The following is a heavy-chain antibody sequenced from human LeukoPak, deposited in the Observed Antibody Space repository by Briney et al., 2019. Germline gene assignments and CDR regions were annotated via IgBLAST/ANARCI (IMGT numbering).Heavy chain of an antibody. CDR1: GFTFSSYS. J-gene: IGHJ4*02. V-gene: IGHV3-48*01. Sequence: GGSLRLSCAASGFTFSSYSMNRVRQAPGKGPEWISWITGSSSTIIYADSVKGRFTISRDNAKNSLYLQMNSLRAEDTAVYYCARDQDYGFTYWGQGTLVTVSS. CDR3: ARDQDYGFTY. CDR2: ITGSSSTI. D-gene: IGHD4-17*01.